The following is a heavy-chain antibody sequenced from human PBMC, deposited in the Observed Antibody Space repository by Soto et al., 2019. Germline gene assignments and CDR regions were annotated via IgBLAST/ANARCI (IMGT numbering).Heavy chain of an antibody. CDR1: GYTFTSYY. D-gene: IGHD2-15*01. V-gene: IGHV1-46*01. Sequence: ASVKVSCKASGYTFTSYYMHWVRQAPGQGLEWMGVINPSAGSTSYAQKFQGRVTMTRDTSTSTVYMELSSLRSEDTAVYYCASGGVVVAATPYYFDYWGQGTLVIVSS. CDR3: ASGGVVVAATPYYFDY. J-gene: IGHJ4*02. CDR2: INPSAGST.